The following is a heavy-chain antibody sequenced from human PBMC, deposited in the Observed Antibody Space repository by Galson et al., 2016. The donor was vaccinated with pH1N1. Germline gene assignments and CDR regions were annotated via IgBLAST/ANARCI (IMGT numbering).Heavy chain of an antibody. D-gene: IGHD3-3*01. CDR1: GGTLSSYA. J-gene: IGHJ4*02. CDR2: ILPILGIP. V-gene: IGHV1-69*04. Sequence: SVKVSCKASGGTLSSYAISWVRQAPGQGLEWMGNILPILGIPDYAQKFQDRVKITADESTNTAYLELSSLRSEDTAVYYCARDREDYWSGYLFDYWGQGTLVTVAS. CDR3: ARDREDYWSGYLFDY.